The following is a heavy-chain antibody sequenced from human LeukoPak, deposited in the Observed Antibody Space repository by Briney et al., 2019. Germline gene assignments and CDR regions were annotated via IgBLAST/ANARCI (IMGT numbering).Heavy chain of an antibody. CDR3: ARNKAAAGSPYYYYMDV. Sequence: GESLKISCKSSGYSFTSYWIGWVRQMPGKGLEWMGIIYPGDSDTRYSPSFQGQVTISADKSISTAYLQWSSLKASDTAMYYCARNKAAAGSPYYYYMDVWGKGTTVTVSS. CDR2: IYPGDSDT. CDR1: GYSFTSYW. V-gene: IGHV5-51*01. J-gene: IGHJ6*03. D-gene: IGHD6-13*01.